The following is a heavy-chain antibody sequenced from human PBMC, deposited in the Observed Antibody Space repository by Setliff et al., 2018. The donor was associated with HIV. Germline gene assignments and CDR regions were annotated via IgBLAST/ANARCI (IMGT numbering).Heavy chain of an antibody. CDR1: GYTFTGHY. Sequence: GASVKVSCKASGYTFTGHYMHWVRQAPGQGLEWMGRINPNSGGTNSAQKFQGRVTMTRDTSISTAYMELSRLRSDDTAVYHCTRGNRVGANDAFDIWGQGTMVTVSS. J-gene: IGHJ3*02. CDR2: INPNSGGT. CDR3: TRGNRVGANDAFDI. V-gene: IGHV1-2*06. D-gene: IGHD1-26*01.